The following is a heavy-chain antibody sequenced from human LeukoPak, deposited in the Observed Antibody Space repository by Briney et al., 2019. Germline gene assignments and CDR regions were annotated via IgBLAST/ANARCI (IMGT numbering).Heavy chain of an antibody. D-gene: IGHD3-10*01. Sequence: ASVKVSCKASGGTFSSYAISWVRQAPGQGLEWMGWISAYNGNTNYAQKLQGRVTMTTDTSTSTAYMELRSLRSDDTAVYYCARDLLWFGELYGFDYWGQGTLVTVSS. J-gene: IGHJ4*02. CDR2: ISAYNGNT. CDR3: ARDLLWFGELYGFDY. CDR1: GGTFSSYA. V-gene: IGHV1-18*01.